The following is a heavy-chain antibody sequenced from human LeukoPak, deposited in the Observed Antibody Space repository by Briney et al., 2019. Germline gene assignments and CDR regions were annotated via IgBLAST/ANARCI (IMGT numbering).Heavy chain of an antibody. Sequence: AGGSLRLSCTASGFTFGDYAMSWVRQAPGKGLEWVSYISSSGSTIYYADSVKGRFTISRDNAKNSLYLQMNSLRAEDTAVYYCARMRDYDILTGYPPLDYWGQGTLVTVSS. D-gene: IGHD3-9*01. CDR1: GFTFGDYA. CDR2: ISSSGSTI. J-gene: IGHJ4*02. CDR3: ARMRDYDILTGYPPLDY. V-gene: IGHV3-48*03.